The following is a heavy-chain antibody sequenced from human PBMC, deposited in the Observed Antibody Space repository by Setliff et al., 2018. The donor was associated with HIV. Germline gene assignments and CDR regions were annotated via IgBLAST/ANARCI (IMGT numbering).Heavy chain of an antibody. CDR1: GGSISSSNYY. D-gene: IGHD5-18*01. Sequence: PSETLSLTCTVSGGSISSSNYYWGWLRQPPGKGLEWIGSIYYSGNTYYNPSLKSRVTISVDTSKNQFSLKLSSVSAADTAVYYCARRGGYSYGYMDVWGKGTTVTVSS. CDR2: IYYSGNT. V-gene: IGHV4-39*07. J-gene: IGHJ6*03. CDR3: ARRGGYSYGYMDV.